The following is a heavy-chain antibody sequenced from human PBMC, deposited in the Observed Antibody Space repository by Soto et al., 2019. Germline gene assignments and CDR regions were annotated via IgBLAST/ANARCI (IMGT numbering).Heavy chain of an antibody. D-gene: IGHD6-19*01. CDR1: GESFSGYF. V-gene: IGHV4-34*01. Sequence: SETLSLTCAVYGESFSGYFWSWIRQPPGKGLEWMGEINHSGSTNYNPSLKSRVTISLDTSKNQFSLKLSSVTAADTAVYYCARLRYSSGWSQSNYYFDYWGQGTLVTVSS. CDR2: INHSGST. J-gene: IGHJ4*02. CDR3: ARLRYSSGWSQSNYYFDY.